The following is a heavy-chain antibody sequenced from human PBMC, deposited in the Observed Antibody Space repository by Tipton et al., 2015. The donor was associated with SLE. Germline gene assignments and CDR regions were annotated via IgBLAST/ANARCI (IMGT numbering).Heavy chain of an antibody. CDR1: GGSFSGYY. CDR3: ARTNYRDPFDI. CDR2: INHSGSP. V-gene: IGHV4-34*01. J-gene: IGHJ3*02. Sequence: GLVKPSETLSLTCAVYGGSFSGYYWSWIRQPPGKGLEWIGEINHSGSPNYNPSLKSRVTISVDTSKNQFSLKLSSVTAADTALYYCARTNYRDPFDIWGQGTMVTVSS. D-gene: IGHD5-24*01.